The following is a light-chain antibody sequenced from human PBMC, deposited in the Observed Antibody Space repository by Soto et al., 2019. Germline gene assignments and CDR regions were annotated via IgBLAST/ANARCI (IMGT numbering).Light chain of an antibody. Sequence: DIQMTQSPSTQSACVGDRVNITCRASQSIVTSLAWYQQRAGQAPKVLIYAASTLESGVPSRFSGSGSGTEFTLTISSLQPDDFATYYCQQYSRNTFFGGGTKVEIK. CDR2: AAS. J-gene: IGKJ4*01. CDR3: QQYSRNTF. CDR1: QSIVTS. V-gene: IGKV1-5*01.